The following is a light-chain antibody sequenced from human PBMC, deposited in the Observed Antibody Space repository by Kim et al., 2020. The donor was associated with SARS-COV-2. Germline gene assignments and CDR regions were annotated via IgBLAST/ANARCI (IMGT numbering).Light chain of an antibody. CDR1: SSNIGSNN. J-gene: IGLJ3*02. CDR3: AVWDDSLKQGV. Sequence: ELTQPPSASGTPGQRVTISCSGSSSNIGSNNVVWYQQLPGAAPNLLIYSNNQRPSGIPDRFSGSRSGTSDSLAISGLQSGDEADYYCAVWDDSLKQGVFGGGTQLTVL. V-gene: IGLV1-44*01. CDR2: SNN.